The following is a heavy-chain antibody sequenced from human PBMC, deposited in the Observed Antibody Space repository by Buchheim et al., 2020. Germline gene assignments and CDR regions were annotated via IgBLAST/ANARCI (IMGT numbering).Heavy chain of an antibody. V-gene: IGHV3-33*06. D-gene: IGHD6-6*01. CDR2: IWYDGSSK. Sequence: QVQLVESGGGVVQPGRSLRLSCAASGFNFRNYGMHWVRQAPGKGLEWVAVIWYDGSSKYYADSVKGRFTISRDNSKNTRYLQMKSLRAEDTAVYYCAKYSSTSNYYYGMDVWGQGTT. J-gene: IGHJ6*02. CDR3: AKYSSTSNYYYGMDV. CDR1: GFNFRNYG.